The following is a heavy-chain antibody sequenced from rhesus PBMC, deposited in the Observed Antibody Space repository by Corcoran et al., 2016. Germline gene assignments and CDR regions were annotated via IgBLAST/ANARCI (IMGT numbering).Heavy chain of an antibody. J-gene: IGHJ4*01. D-gene: IGHD2-39*01. CDR2: IKGNSGTT. CDR3: ASNIVAATFDN. V-gene: IGHV4-80*01. Sequence: QVQLQESGPGLVKPSETLSLTCAVSGASVSADWWTWIRPAPGKGLEWIGGIKGNSGTTNYNPSLNSLFTISKDVSNNQLSLKLNSVTAADTAVYYCASNIVAATFDNWGQGVLVTVSS. CDR1: GASVSADW.